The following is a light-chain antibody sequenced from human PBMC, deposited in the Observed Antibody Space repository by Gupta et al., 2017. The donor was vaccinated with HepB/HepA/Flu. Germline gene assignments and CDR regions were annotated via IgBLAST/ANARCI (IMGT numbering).Light chain of an antibody. CDR2: SAS. CDR3: LQYDDVPLT. J-gene: IGKJ4*01. CDR1: QSVLSRSKNREC. Sequence: DIVMTQSPDSLAVSLGERATINCKSSQSVLSRSKNRECVAWYQHKPGQPPKLLIYSASTRESGVPDRFSGSGSGTDFTLTISSLQAEDVALYYCLQYDDVPLTFGGGTKVEIK. V-gene: IGKV4-1*01.